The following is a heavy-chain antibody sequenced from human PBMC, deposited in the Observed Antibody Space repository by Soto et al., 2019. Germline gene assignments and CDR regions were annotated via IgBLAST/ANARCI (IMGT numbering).Heavy chain of an antibody. J-gene: IGHJ6*02. CDR2: IYYSGNT. Sequence: SETLSLTCTVAGGSISSYYWSWIRQSPGKGLELIGCIYYSGNTNYNPSLKGRVTISVNTSKNQFSLRLTPVTAADTAVYYCARAAVTHERYHYGMDVWGQGTTVTVSS. CDR3: ARAAVTHERYHYGMDV. CDR1: GGSISSYY. D-gene: IGHD4-17*01. V-gene: IGHV4-59*01.